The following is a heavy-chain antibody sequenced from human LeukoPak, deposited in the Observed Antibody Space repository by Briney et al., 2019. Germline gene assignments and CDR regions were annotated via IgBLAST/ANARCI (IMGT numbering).Heavy chain of an antibody. V-gene: IGHV1-46*01. J-gene: IGHJ6*02. CDR3: ARERWSSSSMGGNYYYYGMDV. D-gene: IGHD6-6*01. CDR1: GYTFTSYY. Sequence: ASVKVSCKASGYTFTSYYMHWVRQAPGQGLEWMGIINPSGGSASYAQKFQGRVIMTRDTSTSTVYMELSSLRSEDTAVYYCARERWSSSSMGGNYYYYGMDVWGQGTTVTVSS. CDR2: INPSGGSA.